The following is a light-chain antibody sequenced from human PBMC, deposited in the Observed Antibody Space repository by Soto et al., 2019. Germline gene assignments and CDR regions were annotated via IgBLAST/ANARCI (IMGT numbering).Light chain of an antibody. CDR2: DNN. CDR3: GTWDSSLSAVV. CDR1: SSNIGNNY. V-gene: IGLV1-51*01. Sequence: QSVLTQPPSVSAAPGQTVTISCSGSSSNIGNNYGSWYQQLPGTAPKLLIYDNNKRPSGIPDRFSGSKSGTSATLGITGLQTGDEADYYCGTWDSSLSAVVFGGGTKLTVL. J-gene: IGLJ2*01.